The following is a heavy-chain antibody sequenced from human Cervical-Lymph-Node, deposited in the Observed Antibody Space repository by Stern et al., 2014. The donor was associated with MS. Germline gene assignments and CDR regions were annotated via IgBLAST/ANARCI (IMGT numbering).Heavy chain of an antibody. CDR2: LNPNNGGT. CDR3: AREGHYYDTTGYLAH. Sequence: VQLVESGADVKKPGASVKVSCKASGYTFTGYLLHWVRQAPGQGLEWMGWLNPNNGGTTYAQNFQGRVTLTRDTTISTAYMELSSLRSDDTAFYYCAREGHYYDTTGYLAHWGQGTLLTVSS. V-gene: IGHV1-2*02. D-gene: IGHD3-22*01. CDR1: GYTFTGYL. J-gene: IGHJ5*02.